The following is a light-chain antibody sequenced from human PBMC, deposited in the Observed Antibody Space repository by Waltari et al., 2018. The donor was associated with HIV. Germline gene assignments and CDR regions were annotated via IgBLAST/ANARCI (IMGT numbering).Light chain of an antibody. J-gene: IGLJ3*02. CDR3: QSYDSSYWV. CDR2: EDN. Sequence: NFMLTQPHSVSESPGKTVTISCTRSSGSIASNYVQWYQQRPGSAPPTVIYEDNQRSSGLPDRFSGSIDSSSNSASLTISGLKTEDEADYYCQSYDSSYWVFGGGTKLAVL. CDR1: SGSIASNY. V-gene: IGLV6-57*03.